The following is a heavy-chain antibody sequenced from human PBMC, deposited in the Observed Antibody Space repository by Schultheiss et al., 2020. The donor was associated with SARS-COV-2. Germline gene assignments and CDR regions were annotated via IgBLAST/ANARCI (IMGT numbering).Heavy chain of an antibody. D-gene: IGHD1-1*01. V-gene: IGHV3-73*01. Sequence: GGSLRLSCSVSGFIFSNYAMHWVRQAPGKGLEWVGRIRSKANNYATVYAASVNGRFSISRDDSESTAYLQMNSLKTDDTAVYYCTRDRRYHFDYWGQGTLVTVSS. CDR1: GFIFSNYA. J-gene: IGHJ4*02. CDR2: IRSKANNYAT. CDR3: TRDRRYHFDY.